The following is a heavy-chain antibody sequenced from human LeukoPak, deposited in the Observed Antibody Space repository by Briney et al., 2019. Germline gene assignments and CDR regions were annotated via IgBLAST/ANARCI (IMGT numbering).Heavy chain of an antibody. V-gene: IGHV3-30*18. CDR2: ISYDGSNK. J-gene: IGHJ4*02. CDR3: AKDRPTVTNTLDY. CDR1: GFTFSSYG. Sequence: GRSLRLSCAASGFTFSSYGMHWVRQAPGKGLVWVAVISYDGSNKYYADSVKGRFTISRDNSKNTLYLQMNSLRAEDTAVYYCAKDRPTVTNTLDYWGQGTLVTVSS. D-gene: IGHD4-17*01.